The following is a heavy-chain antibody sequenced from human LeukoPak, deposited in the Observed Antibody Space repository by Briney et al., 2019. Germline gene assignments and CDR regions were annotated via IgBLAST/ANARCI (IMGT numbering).Heavy chain of an antibody. D-gene: IGHD5-12*01. CDR3: ARDRRGPSAASGYAIFDY. Sequence: SETLSLTCTVSGGSISSGGYYWSWIRQHPGKGLEWIGYIYYSGSTYYNPSLKSRVTISVDTSKNQFSLKLSSETAADTAVYYCARDRRGPSAASGYAIFDYWGQGTLVTVSS. CDR1: GGSISSGGYY. CDR2: IYYSGST. J-gene: IGHJ4*02. V-gene: IGHV4-31*03.